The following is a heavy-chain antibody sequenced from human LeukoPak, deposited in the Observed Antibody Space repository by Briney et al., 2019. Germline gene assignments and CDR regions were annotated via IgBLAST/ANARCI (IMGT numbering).Heavy chain of an antibody. CDR1: GGTFSSYA. Sequence: SVKVSCKASGGTFSSYAISWVRQAPGQGLEWMGGIIPIFGTANYAQKFQGRVTITADKSTSTAYMELSSLRSEDTAVYYCARGEGYYGSGSYYNFPLFDWGQGTLVTVSS. D-gene: IGHD3-10*01. V-gene: IGHV1-69*06. CDR3: ARGEGYYGSGSYYNFPLFD. J-gene: IGHJ4*02. CDR2: IIPIFGTA.